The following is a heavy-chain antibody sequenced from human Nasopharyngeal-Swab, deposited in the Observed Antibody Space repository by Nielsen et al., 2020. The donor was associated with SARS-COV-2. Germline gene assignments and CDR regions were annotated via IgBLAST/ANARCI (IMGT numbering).Heavy chain of an antibody. V-gene: IGHV3-30*03. CDR3: ARGLLGATYGGTYYYYAMDV. J-gene: IGHJ6*02. CDR2: ISYDGTNE. D-gene: IGHD3-16*01. CDR1: GFTFSSFG. Sequence: GESLKISCAASGFTFSSFGMHWVRQAPGKGLQWVAVISYDGTNEYYADSEKGRFTVSRDNSKNTLYLQMNSLRVEDTAVYYCARGLLGATYGGTYYYYAMDVWGQGTTVTVSS.